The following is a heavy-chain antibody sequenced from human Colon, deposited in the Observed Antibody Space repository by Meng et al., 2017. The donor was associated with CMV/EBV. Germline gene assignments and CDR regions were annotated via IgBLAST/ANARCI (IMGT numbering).Heavy chain of an antibody. CDR1: GGSISTYY. CDR2: ISTNRNT. Sequence: QVQLQESGPGRVKPSETLSLTCTVSGGSISTYYWSWTRQPAGEGLEWLGRISTNRNTDYNPSLNSRATIWLDTSNNQFSLKLTSVTAADTAVYYCVRGGYSGTQTGGVQEYWGQGTLVTVSS. CDR3: VRGGYSGTQTGGVQEY. D-gene: IGHD5-12*01. V-gene: IGHV4-4*07. J-gene: IGHJ4*02.